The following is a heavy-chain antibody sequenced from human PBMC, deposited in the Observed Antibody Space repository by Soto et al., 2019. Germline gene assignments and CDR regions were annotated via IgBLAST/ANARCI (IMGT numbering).Heavy chain of an antibody. CDR1: GFIFSDYY. CDR2: ISGNGRII. Sequence: QVQLVESGGGLVKPGGSLRLSCATSGFIFSDYYMHWIRRAPGKGLEWISYISGNGRIIQYADSAKGRFTISRDNAQNSLYLQMNSLRAEDTALYFCARDFDADSRTVFDYWGQGTLVTDSS. V-gene: IGHV3-11*01. J-gene: IGHJ4*02. CDR3: ARDFDADSRTVFDY. D-gene: IGHD4-17*01.